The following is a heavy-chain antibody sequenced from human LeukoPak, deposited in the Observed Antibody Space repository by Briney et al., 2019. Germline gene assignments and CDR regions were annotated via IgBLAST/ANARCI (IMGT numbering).Heavy chain of an antibody. CDR3: AGHHPRNTVDF. Sequence: SETLSLTCTVSGGSISGYQWSWIRQPPGKGLEWIGYISYSGFTNYNPSLKSRVTISLDTSKNQFSLKLTSVTAADTAVYYCAGHHPRNTVDFWGQGTLVTVSS. CDR1: GGSISGYQ. D-gene: IGHD2/OR15-2a*01. CDR2: ISYSGFT. J-gene: IGHJ4*02. V-gene: IGHV4-59*08.